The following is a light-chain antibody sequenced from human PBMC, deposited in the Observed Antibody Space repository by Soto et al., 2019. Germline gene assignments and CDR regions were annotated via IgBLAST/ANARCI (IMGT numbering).Light chain of an antibody. Sequence: ALTQPASVSGSPGQSITISCTGTSSDVGSYNLVSWYQQHPGKAPKLTIYEGSKRPSGVSNRFSGSKSGNTASLTISGLQAEDEADYYCCSYAGSSTFIFGTGTKVTVL. V-gene: IGLV2-23*01. CDR3: CSYAGSSTFI. CDR1: SSDVGSYNL. J-gene: IGLJ1*01. CDR2: EGS.